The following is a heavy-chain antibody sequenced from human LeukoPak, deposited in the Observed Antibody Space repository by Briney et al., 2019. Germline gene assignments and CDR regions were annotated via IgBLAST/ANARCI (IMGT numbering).Heavy chain of an antibody. Sequence: GGSLRLSCTASGYTFSDYSMQWVRQAPGVGLEWVSSIITSTYTFYADSVKGRFTISRDNAKNSLYLQMNSLRAEDTAVYYCAREGRGDYDSRNALDIWGQGTMVSVSS. CDR3: AREGRGDYDSRNALDI. V-gene: IGHV3-69-1*01. CDR2: IITSTYT. J-gene: IGHJ3*02. CDR1: GYTFSDYS. D-gene: IGHD3-22*01.